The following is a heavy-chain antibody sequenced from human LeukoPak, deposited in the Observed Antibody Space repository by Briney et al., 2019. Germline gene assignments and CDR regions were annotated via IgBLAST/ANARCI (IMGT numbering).Heavy chain of an antibody. J-gene: IGHJ6*03. CDR1: GFTFNRYN. Sequence: GGSLRLSCAASGFTFNRYNMNWVRRAPGKGLEWVSSISTSSSYIYYADSVRGRFTISRDNAKNSLYLQMNSLRAEDTAVYYCARDVKKDYYYMDVWGKGTTVIVSS. D-gene: IGHD2/OR15-2a*01. CDR3: ARDVKKDYYYMDV. V-gene: IGHV3-21*01. CDR2: ISTSSSYI.